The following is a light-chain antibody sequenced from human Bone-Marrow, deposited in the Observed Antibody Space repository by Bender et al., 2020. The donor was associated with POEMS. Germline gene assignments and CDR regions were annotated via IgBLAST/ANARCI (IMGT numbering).Light chain of an antibody. Sequence: SYVLTQPPSVSMAPGKTAMITCAGNNIGSKNVHWYQQKPGQAPVLVVYDDRDRPSGIPERFSGSNSGNTATLTISRVEAGDEADYYCQVGDITSDHRVVFGGGTKPTVL. J-gene: IGLJ2*01. V-gene: IGLV3-21*03. CDR3: QVGDITSDHRVV. CDR1: NIGSKN. CDR2: DDR.